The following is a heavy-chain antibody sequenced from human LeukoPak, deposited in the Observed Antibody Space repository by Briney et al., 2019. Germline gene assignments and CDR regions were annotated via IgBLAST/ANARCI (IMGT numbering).Heavy chain of an antibody. D-gene: IGHD2-2*02. CDR1: GFTFSSYS. CDR3: ARVYCSSTSCYKPSPFDY. V-gene: IGHV3-21*01. Sequence: PGGSLRLSCAASGFTFSSYSMNWVRQAPGKGLEWVSSISSSSSYIYYADSVKGRFTISRDNAKNSLYLQMNSLRAEDTAVYYCARVYCSSTSCYKPSPFDYWGQGTLVTVSS. J-gene: IGHJ4*02. CDR2: ISSSSSYI.